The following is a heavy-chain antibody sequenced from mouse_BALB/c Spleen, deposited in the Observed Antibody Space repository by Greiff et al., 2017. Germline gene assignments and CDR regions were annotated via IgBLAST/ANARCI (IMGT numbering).Heavy chain of an antibody. CDR2: IWGGGST. D-gene: IGHD2-4*01. CDR1: GFSLSRYG. CDR3: ARRGDYDVSFAY. J-gene: IGHJ3*01. V-gene: IGHV2-6-4*01. Sequence: VKLQESGPGLVAPSQSLSITCTVSGFSLSRYGVHWVRQPPGKGLEWLGMIWGGGSTDYNSALKSRLSISKDNSKSQVFLKMNSLQTDDTAMYYCARRGDYDVSFAYWGQGTLVTVSA.